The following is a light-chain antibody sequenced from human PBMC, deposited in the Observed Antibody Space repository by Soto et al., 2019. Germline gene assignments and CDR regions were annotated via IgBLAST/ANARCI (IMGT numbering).Light chain of an antibody. V-gene: IGKV3-20*01. Sequence: EIVLTQSPGTLSLSQGERATLSCRASQSVSSNYLAWYQQKPGQALRLLIYGASSRATGIPDKFIGSGSGTDFTLIISRLEPEDFAVYYCQQYGSSPPVTFGGRTMVDI. J-gene: IGKJ4*01. CDR1: QSVSSNY. CDR2: GAS. CDR3: QQYGSSPPVT.